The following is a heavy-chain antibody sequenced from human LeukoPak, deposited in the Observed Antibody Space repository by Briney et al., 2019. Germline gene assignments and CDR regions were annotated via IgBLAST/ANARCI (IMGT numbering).Heavy chain of an antibody. Sequence: ASVKVSCKASGYRFATYAITWVRQAPGQGLEWMGWINTNTGQPAYAQGFTGRFVFSLDTSVTTAYLQITSLKTEDTAVYYCARWVAAADPWGQGTLVTVSS. D-gene: IGHD6-13*01. CDR1: GYRFATYA. CDR2: INTNTGQP. CDR3: ARWVAAADP. V-gene: IGHV7-4-1*02. J-gene: IGHJ5*02.